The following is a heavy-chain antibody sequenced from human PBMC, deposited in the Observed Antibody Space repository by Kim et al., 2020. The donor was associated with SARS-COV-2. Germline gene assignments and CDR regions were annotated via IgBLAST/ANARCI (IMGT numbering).Heavy chain of an antibody. Sequence: GGSLRLSCTGSGFTFRNYAVTWFRQSPGKGLEWVGFIRPKIYGETSEYAASVRGRFIISRDDSKHTAYLQMNSLKTDDTAVYYCSRDGTSGGLEWLPRFHYWGQGTLVTVSS. D-gene: IGHD3-3*01. V-gene: IGHV3-49*03. J-gene: IGHJ4*02. CDR2: IRPKIYGETS. CDR3: SRDGTSGGLEWLPRFHY. CDR1: GFTFRNYA.